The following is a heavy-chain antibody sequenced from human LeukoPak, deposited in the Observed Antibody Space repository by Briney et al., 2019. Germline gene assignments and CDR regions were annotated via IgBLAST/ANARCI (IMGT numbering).Heavy chain of an antibody. CDR2: IYYSGST. V-gene: IGHV4-39*01. CDR1: GGSITTSSYY. CDR3: ARREYSYGYGDDAFDI. J-gene: IGHJ3*02. Sequence: PSETLSLTCTVSGGSITTSSYYWGWIRQPPGKGLEWVATIYYSGSTYYNPSLKSRVTISVDTSKNQFSLKLNSVTAADTAVYYCARREYSYGYGDDAFDIWGQGTMVTVSS. D-gene: IGHD5-18*01.